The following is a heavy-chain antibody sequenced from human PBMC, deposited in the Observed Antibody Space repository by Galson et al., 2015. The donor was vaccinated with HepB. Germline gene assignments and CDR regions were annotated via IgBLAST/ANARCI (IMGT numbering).Heavy chain of an antibody. D-gene: IGHD3-22*01. J-gene: IGHJ4*02. V-gene: IGHV3-66*01. CDR1: GLTVSSNY. CDR3: ARDLFTYYYDSSGHDY. Sequence: SLRLSCAASGLTVSSNYMSWVRQAPGKGLEWVSVIYSGGSTYYADSVKGRFTISRDNSKNTLYLQMNSLRAEDTAVHYCARDLFTYYYDSSGHDYWGQGTLVTVSS. CDR2: IYSGGST.